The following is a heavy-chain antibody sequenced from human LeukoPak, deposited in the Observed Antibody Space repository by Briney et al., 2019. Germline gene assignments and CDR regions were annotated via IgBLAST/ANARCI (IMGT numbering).Heavy chain of an antibody. CDR2: IYNSGST. CDR3: ARAAPPYCGGECYGNYFDY. V-gene: IGHV4-59*01. Sequence: PSETLSLTCNVSGGSISSYYWSWIRQPPGKGLEWIGYIYNSGSTNYNPSLKSRVTISVDTSKNQFSLKLSSVTAADTAVYYCARAAPPYCGGECYGNYFDYWGQGTLVTVSS. J-gene: IGHJ4*02. CDR1: GGSISSYY. D-gene: IGHD2-21*01.